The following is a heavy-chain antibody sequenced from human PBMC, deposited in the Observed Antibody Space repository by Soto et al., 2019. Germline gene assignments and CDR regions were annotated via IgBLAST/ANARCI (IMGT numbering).Heavy chain of an antibody. CDR3: ATSTSVTFDS. J-gene: IGHJ4*02. CDR1: GFSFENHA. Sequence: QVQLMESGGGGVQPGRSLRLSCVASGFSFENHAMYWVRQAPGKGLEWVALIAYDGRTKYADSVKGRFSVSRDNSKRTQFLQMNSLRGDDTAVYYCATSTSVTFDSWGQGTLVTVSS. V-gene: IGHV3-30*04. CDR2: IAYDGRTK. D-gene: IGHD4-4*01.